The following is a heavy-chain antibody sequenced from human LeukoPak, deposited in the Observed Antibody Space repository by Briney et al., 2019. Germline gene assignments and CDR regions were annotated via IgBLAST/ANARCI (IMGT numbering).Heavy chain of an antibody. Sequence: GGSLRLSCAVSGFTFSSYWMHWVRQVPGKGLVWVSRINTDGSSTSYADSVKGRFTTSRDNAKSTLYLQMNSLRAEDTAVYYCASPSHYYGSGSYYKPPCYWGQGTLVTVSS. D-gene: IGHD3-10*01. J-gene: IGHJ4*02. CDR3: ASPSHYYGSGSYYKPPCY. V-gene: IGHV3-74*01. CDR1: GFTFSSYW. CDR2: INTDGSST.